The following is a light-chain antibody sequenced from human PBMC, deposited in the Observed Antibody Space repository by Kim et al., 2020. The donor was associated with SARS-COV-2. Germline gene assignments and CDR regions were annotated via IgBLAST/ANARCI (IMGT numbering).Light chain of an antibody. CDR2: GNN. J-gene: IGLJ3*02. CDR1: HSNIGTGYV. Sequence: VPLPCPGIHSNIGTGYVLHCYLQLPGSAPKLLLYGNNTRPSGVPDRFSGSKSGTSASLAITGLQAEDEADYYCQSYDSGLSGVVFGGGTQLTVL. CDR3: QSYDSGLSGVV. V-gene: IGLV1-40*01.